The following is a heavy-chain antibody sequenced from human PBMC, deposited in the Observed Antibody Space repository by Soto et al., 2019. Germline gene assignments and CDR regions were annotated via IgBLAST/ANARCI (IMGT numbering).Heavy chain of an antibody. V-gene: IGHV4-34*01. D-gene: IGHD2-15*01. CDR3: ARGYRVVVVAATPYFDY. CDR2: INHSGST. CDR1: GGSFSGYY. Sequence: SSETLSLTCAVYGGSFSGYYWSWIRQPPGKGLEWIGEINHSGSTNYNPSLKSRVTISVDTSKNQFSLKLSSVTAADTAVYYCARGYRVVVVAATPYFDYWGQGTLVTVSS. J-gene: IGHJ4*02.